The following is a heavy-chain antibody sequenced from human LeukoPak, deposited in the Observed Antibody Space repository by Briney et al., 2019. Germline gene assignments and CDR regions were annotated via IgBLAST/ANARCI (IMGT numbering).Heavy chain of an antibody. CDR1: GGSISSGGYY. J-gene: IGHJ6*02. Sequence: SETLSLTCTVSGGSISSGGYYWSWIRQHPGKGLEWIGYIYYSGSTYYNPSLKSRVTISVDTSKNQFSLKLSSVTAADTAVYYCARDPVGVVIAVAGYGMDVWGQGTLVTVSS. D-gene: IGHD6-19*01. V-gene: IGHV4-31*03. CDR2: IYYSGST. CDR3: ARDPVGVVIAVAGYGMDV.